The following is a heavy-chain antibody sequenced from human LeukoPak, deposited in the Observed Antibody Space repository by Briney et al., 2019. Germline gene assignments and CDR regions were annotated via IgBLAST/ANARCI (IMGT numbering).Heavy chain of an antibody. J-gene: IGHJ4*02. CDR3: ARAPDIVVVPAASFDY. Sequence: GGSLRLSCAASGFTFSSYSMNWVRQAPGKGLEWVSYISSSSSTIYYADSVKGRFTISRDNAKNSLYLQMNSLRAEDTAVYYCARAPDIVVVPAASFDYWGQGTLVTVSS. V-gene: IGHV3-48*04. CDR2: ISSSSSTI. D-gene: IGHD2-2*01. CDR1: GFTFSSYS.